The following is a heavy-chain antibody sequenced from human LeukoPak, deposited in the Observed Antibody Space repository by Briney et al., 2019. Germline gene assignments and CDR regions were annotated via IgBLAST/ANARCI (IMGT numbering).Heavy chain of an antibody. J-gene: IGHJ3*01. V-gene: IGHV1-58*01. D-gene: IGHD4-17*01. CDR1: GFTFSTSA. Sequence: VASVKVSCKTSGFTFSTSAVQWVRQARGQRLEWIGWIIVGSGATNYAQSLQGRFTITRDMSTNTAYMELCSLGSEDSAVYYCAAELYGVYTDCCTFHLWGQGTVVTVSS. CDR3: AAELYGVYTDCCTFHL. CDR2: IIVGSGAT.